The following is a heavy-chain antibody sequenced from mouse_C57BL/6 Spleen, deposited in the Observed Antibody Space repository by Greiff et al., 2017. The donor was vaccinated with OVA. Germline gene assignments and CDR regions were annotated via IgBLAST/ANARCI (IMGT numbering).Heavy chain of an antibody. CDR2: ISNGGGST. Sequence: EVKVVESGGGLVQPGGSLKLSCAASGFTFSDYYMYWVRQTPEKRLEWVAYISNGGGSTYYPDTVKGRFTISRDNAKNTLYLQMSRLKSEDTSMYYCARHVFPSYGTGDYFDYWGQGTTLTVSS. V-gene: IGHV5-12*01. CDR3: ARHVFPSYGTGDYFDY. D-gene: IGHD2-1*01. CDR1: GFTFSDYY. J-gene: IGHJ2*01.